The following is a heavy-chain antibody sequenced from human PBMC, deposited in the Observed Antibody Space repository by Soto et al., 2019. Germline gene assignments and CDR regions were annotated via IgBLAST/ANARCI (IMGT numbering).Heavy chain of an antibody. J-gene: IGHJ4*02. V-gene: IGHV4-39*02. CDR3: ARDFGEYRIDY. CDR1: GGSISGSSYY. CDR2: IHHSGST. Sequence: QLQLQESGPGLVKPSETLSLTCTVSGGSISGSSYYWGWIRQPPGKGLEWIGCIHHSGSTSYKPSLKSRVAIPVDTSKYQFSLKLTSVTAADTAVYYCARDFGEYRIDYWGQGTLVTVSS. D-gene: IGHD4-17*01.